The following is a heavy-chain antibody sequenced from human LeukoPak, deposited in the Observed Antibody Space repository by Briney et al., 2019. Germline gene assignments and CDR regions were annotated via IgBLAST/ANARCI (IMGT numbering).Heavy chain of an antibody. CDR2: INHSGST. Sequence: SETLSLTCAVYGGSFSGYYWSWIRQPPGKGLEWIGEINHSGSTNYNPSLKSRVTISVDTSKNQFSLKLSSVTAADTAVYYCASLTPIPVPRGVVGYDWFDPWGQGTLVTVSS. J-gene: IGHJ5*02. V-gene: IGHV4-34*01. CDR3: ASLTPIPVPRGVVGYDWFDP. CDR1: GGSFSGYY. D-gene: IGHD2-8*02.